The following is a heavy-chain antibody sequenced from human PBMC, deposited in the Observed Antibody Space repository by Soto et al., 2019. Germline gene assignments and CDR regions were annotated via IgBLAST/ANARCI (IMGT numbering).Heavy chain of an antibody. D-gene: IGHD6-6*01. CDR3: AREYLHSSSSSYYYYMDV. Sequence: ASVKVSCKASGYTFTSYGISWVRQAPGQGLEWMGWISAYNGNTNYAQKLQGRVTMTTDTSTSTAYMELRSLRSDDTAVYYCAREYLHSSSSSYYYYMDVWGKGTTVTVSS. V-gene: IGHV1-18*01. CDR2: ISAYNGNT. J-gene: IGHJ6*03. CDR1: GYTFTSYG.